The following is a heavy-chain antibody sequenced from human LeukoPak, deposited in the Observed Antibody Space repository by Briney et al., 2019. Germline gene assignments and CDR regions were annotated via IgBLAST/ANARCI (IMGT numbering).Heavy chain of an antibody. CDR1: SGSISSYY. D-gene: IGHD3-10*01. CDR3: ARWSFGSGSYAFDI. J-gene: IGHJ3*02. V-gene: IGHV4-59*08. CDR2: IYYSGTT. Sequence: SETLSLTCTFSSGSISSYYWNWVRQPPGKGQEWIGFIYYSGTTNYNPSLKSRVTMSVDTSTNQFSLKLNSVTAADTAVYYCARWSFGSGSYAFDIWGQGTMVTVSS.